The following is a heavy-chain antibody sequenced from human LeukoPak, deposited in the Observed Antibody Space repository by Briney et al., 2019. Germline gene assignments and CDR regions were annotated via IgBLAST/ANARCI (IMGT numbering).Heavy chain of an antibody. CDR1: GFTFSSYG. D-gene: IGHD6-13*01. Sequence: GGSLRLSCAASGFTFSSYGMSWVRQAPGKGLEWVSVIYSGGSTYYADSVKGRFTISRDNAKNSLYLQMNSLRAEDTAVYYCARGDSSSWYYFDYWGQGTLVTVSS. CDR2: IYSGGST. J-gene: IGHJ4*02. CDR3: ARGDSSSWYYFDY. V-gene: IGHV3-66*01.